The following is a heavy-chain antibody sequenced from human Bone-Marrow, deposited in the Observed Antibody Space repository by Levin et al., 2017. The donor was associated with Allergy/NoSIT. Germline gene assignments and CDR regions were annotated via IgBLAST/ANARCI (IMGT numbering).Heavy chain of an antibody. CDR1: GFIFSSYG. V-gene: IGHV3-30*03. J-gene: IGHJ3*01. CDR2: ISDDGSNK. D-gene: IGHD1-26*01. CDR3: VRSSGSGSNLRDAFDL. Sequence: PGGSLRLSCAASGFIFSSYGMYWVRRVPGKGLEWVAVISDDGSNKLYRDSVRGRFTFSRDNSKNTLYLQMNGLKTEDTAVYYCVRSSGSGSNLRDAFDLWGQGTMVTVSS.